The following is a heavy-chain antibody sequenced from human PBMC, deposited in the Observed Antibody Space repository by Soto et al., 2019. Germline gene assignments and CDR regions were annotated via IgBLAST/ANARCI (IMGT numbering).Heavy chain of an antibody. V-gene: IGHV1-69*01. J-gene: IGHJ4*02. CDR3: VRGGSGSRGDY. CDR1: GGAFSNFA. D-gene: IGHD3-10*01. CDR2: LTPILGTP. Sequence: QVQLVQSGAEMKKPGSSVKVSCKTSGGAFSNFAVSWVRQAPGQGLEWVGGLTPILGTPSYAQKFQGRGTITADVSTTSAYMEITSLTSEDTALYYCVRGGSGSRGDYWGQGTLVTVSS.